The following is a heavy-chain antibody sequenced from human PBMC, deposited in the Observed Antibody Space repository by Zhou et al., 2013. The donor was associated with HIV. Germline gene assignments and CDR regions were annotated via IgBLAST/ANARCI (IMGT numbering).Heavy chain of an antibody. V-gene: IGHV1-69*05. CDR3: AADSHESEGMGWMAP. J-gene: IGHJ5*02. CDR2: IVPFFHTA. D-gene: IGHD3-22*01. Sequence: QVQLVQSGAEVRKPGSAVRVSCRVSGDTFRSSYGFSWVRQAPGHGLQWIGGIVPFFHTANYAQKFQDRVTMTTDESTRTAFMDLRSLRSDDTAIYYCAADSHESEGMGWMAPWGQGTLVTVSS. CDR1: GDTFRSSYG.